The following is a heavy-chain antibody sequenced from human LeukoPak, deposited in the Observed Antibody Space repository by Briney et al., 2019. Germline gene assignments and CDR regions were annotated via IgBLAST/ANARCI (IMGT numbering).Heavy chain of an antibody. V-gene: IGHV3-66*01. CDR3: AREEGPLDY. J-gene: IGHJ4*02. Sequence: GGSLRLSCAASGFTVSSNYMSWVRQAPGKGLEWVSLMHSAGTTYYAGSVEGRFTISRDNSRNTLYLLMTSLRVEDTAVYYCAREEGPLDYWGQGTLVTVSS. CDR1: GFTVSSNY. CDR2: MHSAGTT.